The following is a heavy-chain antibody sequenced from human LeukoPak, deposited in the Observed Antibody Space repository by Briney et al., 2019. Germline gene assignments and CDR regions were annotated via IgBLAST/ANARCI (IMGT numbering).Heavy chain of an antibody. D-gene: IGHD3-10*01. J-gene: IGHJ4*02. CDR2: ISSSGSTI. CDR1: GFTFSSYE. Sequence: PGGSLRLSCAASGFTFSSYEMNWVRQAPGKGLEWVSYISSSGSTIYYADSVKGRFTISRDNAKNSLYLQMNSLRAEDTAVYYCAKVRFGRFGEFSPFDYWGQGTLVTVSS. V-gene: IGHV3-48*03. CDR3: AKVRFGRFGEFSPFDY.